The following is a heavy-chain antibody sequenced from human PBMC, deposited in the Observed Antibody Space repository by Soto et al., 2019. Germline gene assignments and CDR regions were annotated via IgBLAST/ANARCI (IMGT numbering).Heavy chain of an antibody. Sequence: PXATLALTCSFYGGSVSGYYWSGIRQPPGKGLEWIGEINHSGNTNYNPSLKSRVTISVDTSNNQFSLKLNSVTAADTAVYYCASSGPDVLTGFYYPDMDVWGQGTTVTVSS. CDR2: INHSGNT. CDR1: GGSVSGYY. J-gene: IGHJ6*02. V-gene: IGHV4-34*01. D-gene: IGHD3-10*02. CDR3: ASSGPDVLTGFYYPDMDV.